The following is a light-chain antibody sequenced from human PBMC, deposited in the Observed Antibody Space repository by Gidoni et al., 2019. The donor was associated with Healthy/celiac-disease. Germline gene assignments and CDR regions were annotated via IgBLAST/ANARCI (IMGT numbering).Light chain of an antibody. CDR1: QSVSSN. V-gene: IGKV3-15*01. Sequence: EIVMTQSPATLSVSPGERATLSCRASQSVSSNLAWYQQKPGQAPRLLIYGASTRATGIPAMFSGSGSGTEFTLTISSLQSEDFAVYYCQQYNNWPPNTFGQXTKLEIK. CDR3: QQYNNWPPNT. J-gene: IGKJ2*01. CDR2: GAS.